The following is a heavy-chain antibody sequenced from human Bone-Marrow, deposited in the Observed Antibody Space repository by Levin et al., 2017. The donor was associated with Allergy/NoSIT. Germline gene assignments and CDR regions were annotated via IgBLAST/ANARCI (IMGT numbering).Heavy chain of an antibody. D-gene: IGHD4-17*01. Sequence: SETLSLTCTVSGGSISSYYWSWIRQPPGKGLEWIGYIYYSGSTNYNPSLKSRVTISVDTSKNQFSLKLSSVTAADTAVYYCARGQMTTVTTFLYWGQGTLVTVSS. J-gene: IGHJ4*02. V-gene: IGHV4-59*01. CDR2: IYYSGST. CDR3: ARGQMTTVTTFLY. CDR1: GGSISSYY.